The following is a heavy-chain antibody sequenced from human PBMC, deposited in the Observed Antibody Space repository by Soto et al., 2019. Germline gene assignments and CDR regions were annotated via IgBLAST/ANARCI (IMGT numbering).Heavy chain of an antibody. Sequence: LVESGGGLVRPGGSLRLSCAASGFSFTSYSLDWVRQAPGRRPVWLAYISPGGETVHYADSVKGRFTISRDVSRNSLSLQMNGLTDEDTAMYYCARGFLSNSFDLWGPGTMVTVSS. J-gene: IGHJ3*01. CDR2: ISPGGETV. CDR3: ARGFLSNSFDL. CDR1: GFSFTSYS. V-gene: IGHV3-48*02. D-gene: IGHD3-3*01.